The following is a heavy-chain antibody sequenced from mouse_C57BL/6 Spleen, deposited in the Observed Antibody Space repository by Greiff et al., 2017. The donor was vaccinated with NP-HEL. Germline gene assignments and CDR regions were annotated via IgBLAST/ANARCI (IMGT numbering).Heavy chain of an antibody. D-gene: IGHD2-4*01. CDR2: INPSTGGT. J-gene: IGHJ4*01. Sequence: VQLQQSGPELVKPGASVKISCKASGYSFTGYYMNWVKQSPEKSLEWIGEINPSTGGTTYNQKFKAKATLTVDKSSSTASMPLKSLTSEDSAVDYCARYDDYDRGYGKGYWGQGTSVTVSS. V-gene: IGHV1-42*01. CDR3: ARYDDYDRGYGKGY. CDR1: GYSFTGYY.